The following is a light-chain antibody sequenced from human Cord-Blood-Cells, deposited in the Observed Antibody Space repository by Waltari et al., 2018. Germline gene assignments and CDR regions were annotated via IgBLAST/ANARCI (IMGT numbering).Light chain of an antibody. CDR3: QQLNSYPWT. Sequence: DIQLTQSPSFLSASVGDRVTITCRASQGISSYLAWYQQKPGKAPKLLIYAASTLQSGVPSRFSGSGSGTEFTLTISSLQPEDCATYYCQQLNSYPWTFGQGTKVEIK. CDR1: QGISSY. V-gene: IGKV1-9*01. J-gene: IGKJ1*01. CDR2: AAS.